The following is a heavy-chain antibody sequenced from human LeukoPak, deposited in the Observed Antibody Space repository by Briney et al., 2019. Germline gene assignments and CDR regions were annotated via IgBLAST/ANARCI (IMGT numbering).Heavy chain of an antibody. CDR3: ARPPSSGGYYYYYGMDV. Sequence: ASVKLSCKASGYTFTSYDINWVRQATRQGLEWMGWMNPNSGNTGYAQKFQGRVTMTRDTSISTAYMELSSLRSEDTAVYYCARPPSSGGYYYYYGMDVWGQGTTVTVSS. D-gene: IGHD6-25*01. CDR1: GYTFTSYD. J-gene: IGHJ6*02. V-gene: IGHV1-8*01. CDR2: MNPNSGNT.